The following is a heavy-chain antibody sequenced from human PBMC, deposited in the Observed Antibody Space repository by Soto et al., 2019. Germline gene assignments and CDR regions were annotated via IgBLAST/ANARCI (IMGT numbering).Heavy chain of an antibody. J-gene: IGHJ5*02. V-gene: IGHV4-39*01. CDR3: ARSNSGYYKWLAP. D-gene: IGHD3-22*01. CDR2: IYYSGIT. CDR1: GDSISSSTYY. Sequence: SETLSLTYTVSGDSISSSTYYWGWIRQPPGKGLEWIGNIYYSGITYYKPSLKSRVAISVDTSKNQFSLKLSSVSAADTAIYYFARSNSGYYKWLAPWGQGTLVTVSS.